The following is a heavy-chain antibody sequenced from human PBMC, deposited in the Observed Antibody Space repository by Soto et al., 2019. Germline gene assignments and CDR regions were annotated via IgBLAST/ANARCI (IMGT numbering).Heavy chain of an antibody. CDR1: GGSFGGYY. CDR2: INHSGST. V-gene: IGHV4-34*01. J-gene: IGHJ4*02. D-gene: IGHD2-21*02. Sequence: ETLSLTCGVYGGSFGGYYWSWIRQPPGKGLEWIGEINHSGSTNYNPSLKSRVTISIDTSKNQFSLRLTSVTAADTAVYYCASPSVDCGGDCYYFGYWGQGTLVTVSS. CDR3: ASPSVDCGGDCYYFGY.